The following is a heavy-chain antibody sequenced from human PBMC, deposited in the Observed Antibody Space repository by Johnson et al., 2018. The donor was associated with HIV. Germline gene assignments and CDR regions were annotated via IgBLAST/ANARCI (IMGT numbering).Heavy chain of an antibody. D-gene: IGHD2-15*01. J-gene: IGHJ3*02. CDR3: ALGGSWYAFDI. CDR2: IWYDGSNK. Sequence: QVQLVESGGGFVQPGGSLRLSCAASGFTFSDYYMSWIRQAPGKGLEWVAVIWYDGSNKYYADSVKGRFTISRDNSKNTLYLQMNSLRAEDTAVYYCALGGSWYAFDIWGQGTMVTVSS. CDR1: GFTFSDYY. V-gene: IGHV3-33*08.